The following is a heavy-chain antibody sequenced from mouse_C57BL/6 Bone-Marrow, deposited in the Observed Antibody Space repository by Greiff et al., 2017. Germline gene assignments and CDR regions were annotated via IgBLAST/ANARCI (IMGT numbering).Heavy chain of an antibody. CDR3: ARNGYYGSSYFDY. J-gene: IGHJ2*01. Sequence: VQLQQSGPELVKPGASVKIPCKASGYTFTDYNMDWVKQSHGKSLEWIGDINPNNGGTIYNQKFKGKATLTVDKSSSTAYMELRRLTSEDTAVYYCARNGYYGSSYFDYWGQGTTLTVSS. CDR1: GYTFTDYN. CDR2: INPNNGGT. V-gene: IGHV1-18*01. D-gene: IGHD1-1*01.